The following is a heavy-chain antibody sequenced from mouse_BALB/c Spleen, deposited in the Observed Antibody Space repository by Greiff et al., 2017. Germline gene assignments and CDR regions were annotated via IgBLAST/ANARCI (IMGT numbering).Heavy chain of an antibody. CDR2: IDPANGNT. CDR1: GFNIKDTY. D-gene: IGHD1-1*02. Sequence: VQLQQSGAELVKPGASVKLSCTASGFNIKDTYMHWVKQRPEQGLEWIGRIDPANGNTKYDPKFQGKATITADTSSNTAYLQLSSLTSEDTAVYYCASWYSHAMDYWGQGTSVTVSS. CDR3: ASWYSHAMDY. J-gene: IGHJ4*01. V-gene: IGHV14-3*02.